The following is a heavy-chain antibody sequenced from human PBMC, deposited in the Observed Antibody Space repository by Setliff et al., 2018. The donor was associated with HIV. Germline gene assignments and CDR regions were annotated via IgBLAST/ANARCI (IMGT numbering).Heavy chain of an antibody. D-gene: IGHD1-7*01. J-gene: IGHJ4*02. Sequence: PGGSLRLSCAASGFTLSDHWMHWVRQVPGKGLVWVSRTNNDGSITNYADFVKGRFTMSRDSAKNTLYLQMNRLRVDDTAVYYCVKWNYPNSWGQGTLVTVSS. V-gene: IGHV3-74*01. CDR1: GFTLSDHW. CDR2: TNNDGSIT. CDR3: VKWNYPNS.